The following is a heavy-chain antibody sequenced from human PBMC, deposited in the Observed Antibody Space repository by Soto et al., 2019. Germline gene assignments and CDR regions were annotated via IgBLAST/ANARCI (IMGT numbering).Heavy chain of an antibody. V-gene: IGHV1-69*02. CDR2: IIPILGIA. CDR3: GSGSGYSYGPYYYYYYMDV. J-gene: IGHJ6*03. Sequence: QVQLVQSGAEVKKPGSSVKVSCKASGGTFSSYTISWVRQAPGQGLEWMGRIIPILGIANYAQKFQGRVTITADKSTSTAYMELSSLRSEDTAVYYCGSGSGYSYGPYYYYYYMDVWGKGTTVTVSS. CDR1: GGTFSSYT. D-gene: IGHD5-18*01.